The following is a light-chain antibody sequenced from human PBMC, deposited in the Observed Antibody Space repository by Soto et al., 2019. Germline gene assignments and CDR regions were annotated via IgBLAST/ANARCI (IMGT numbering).Light chain of an antibody. CDR2: GAS. J-gene: IGKJ1*01. V-gene: IGKV3-20*01. CDR3: QQYYSSPWT. CDR1: QSISSSY. Sequence: EIVMTQSPATLSVSPCQRSTLSCRASQSISSSYLAWYQQKPGQAPRLLIYGASSRATGTPDRFSGSGSGTDFTLTISRLEPEDFAVYYCQQYYSSPWTFGLGTKVDIK.